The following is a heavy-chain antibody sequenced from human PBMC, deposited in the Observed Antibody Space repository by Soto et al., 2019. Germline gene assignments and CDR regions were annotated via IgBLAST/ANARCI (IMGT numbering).Heavy chain of an antibody. Sequence: PSETLSLTCTVSGGSISSSSYYWGWIRQPPGKGLEWIGSIYYSGSTYYNPSLKSRVTISVDTSKNQFSLKLSSVTAADTAVYYCARHPHPTVAGKTNWFDPWGQGTRVTVAS. CDR1: GGSISSSSYY. V-gene: IGHV4-39*01. CDR3: ARHPHPTVAGKTNWFDP. J-gene: IGHJ5*02. CDR2: IYYSGST. D-gene: IGHD6-19*01.